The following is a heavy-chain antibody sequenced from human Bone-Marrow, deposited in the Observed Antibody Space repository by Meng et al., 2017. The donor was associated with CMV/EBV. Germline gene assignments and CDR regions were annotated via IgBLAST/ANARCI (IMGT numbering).Heavy chain of an antibody. CDR1: GFTFSSYG. V-gene: IGHV3-30*02. Sequence: GGSLRLSCAASGFTFSSYGMHWVRQAPGKGLEWVAFIRYDGSNKYYADSVKGRFTISRDNSKNTLYLQMNSLRAEDTAVYYCAKDYIGYYDFWSGYYTYYYYYGMAVWGQGHTVNGAS. D-gene: IGHD3-3*01. J-gene: IGHJ6*01. CDR3: AKDYIGYYDFWSGYYTYYYYYGMAV. CDR2: IRYDGSNK.